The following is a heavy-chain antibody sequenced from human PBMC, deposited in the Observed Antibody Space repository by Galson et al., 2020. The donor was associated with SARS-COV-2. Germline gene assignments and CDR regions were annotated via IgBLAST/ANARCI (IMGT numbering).Heavy chain of an antibody. V-gene: IGHV4-31*03. D-gene: IGHD3-22*01. CDR2: IYYSGST. J-gene: IGHJ3*02. CDR3: ASVRTTMIVVVITSDAFDI. CDR1: GGSISSGGYY. Sequence: ETSETLSLTCTVSGGSISSGGYYWSWIRQHPGKGLEWIGYIYYSGSTYYNPSLKSRVTISVDTSKNQFSLKLSSVTAAATAVYYCASVRTTMIVVVITSDAFDIWGQGTMVTVSS.